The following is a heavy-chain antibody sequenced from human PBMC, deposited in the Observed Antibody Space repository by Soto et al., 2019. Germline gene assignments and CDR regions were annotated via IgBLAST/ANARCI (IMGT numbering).Heavy chain of an antibody. D-gene: IGHD3-10*01. V-gene: IGHV3-23*01. Sequence: XGSLRLSCVAAGFTFSSYSMSWVRQAPGKGLEWVSGFRAGGDDGTTYYADSVKGRFTISRDNSKNTLFLQMNSLRAEDTAIYYCAKKVNSGSGSQYFDYFGQGTLVTVSS. J-gene: IGHJ4*02. CDR3: AKKVNSGSGSQYFDY. CDR1: GFTFSSYS. CDR2: FRAGGDDGTT.